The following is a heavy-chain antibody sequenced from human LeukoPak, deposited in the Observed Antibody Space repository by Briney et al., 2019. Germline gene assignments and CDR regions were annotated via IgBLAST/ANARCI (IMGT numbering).Heavy chain of an antibody. CDR1: GGSISSGGYS. D-gene: IGHD3-22*01. V-gene: IGHV4-30-2*01. CDR2: NYHSGST. J-gene: IGHJ2*01. CDR3: ARGIPKYYDSSGYYYVWYFDL. Sequence: SQTLSLTCAVSGGSISSGGYSWSWIRQPPGKGLEWIGYNYHSGSTYYNPSLKSRVTISVDRSKNQFSLKLSSVTAADTAVYYCARGIPKYYDSSGYYYVWYFDLWGRGTLVTVSS.